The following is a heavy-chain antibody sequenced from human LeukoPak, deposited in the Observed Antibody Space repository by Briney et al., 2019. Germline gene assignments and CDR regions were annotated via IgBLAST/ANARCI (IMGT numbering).Heavy chain of an antibody. CDR1: GGSFSGYY. V-gene: IGHV4-34*01. Sequence: SETLSLTCAVYGGSFSGYYWSWIRQPPGKGLEWIGEINHSGSTNYNPSLKSRVTMSVDTSKNQFSLKLSSVTAADTAVYYCARGWYGTSDYFDYWGQGTLVTVSS. D-gene: IGHD2-15*01. J-gene: IGHJ4*02. CDR3: ARGWYGTSDYFDY. CDR2: INHSGST.